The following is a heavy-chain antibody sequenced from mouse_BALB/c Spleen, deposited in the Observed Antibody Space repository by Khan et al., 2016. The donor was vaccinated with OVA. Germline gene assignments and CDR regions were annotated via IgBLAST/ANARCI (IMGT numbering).Heavy chain of an antibody. D-gene: IGHD1-1*01. CDR1: GYTFTSYW. V-gene: IGHV1S41*01. J-gene: IGHJ4*01. CDR3: ARENDYGRSCYAMDY. Sequence: DLVKPGTSVKLSCKASGYTFTSYWINWIKQRPGQGLEWIGRIGPGSSNTYYNEMFKGKAALTVDTYSSIAYIQLSSLSAEDSAVYFCARENDYGRSCYAMDYWGQGTSVTVSS. CDR2: IGPGSSNT.